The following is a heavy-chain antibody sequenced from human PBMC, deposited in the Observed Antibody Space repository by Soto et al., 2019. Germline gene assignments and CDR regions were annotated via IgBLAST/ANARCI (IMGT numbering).Heavy chain of an antibody. V-gene: IGHV3-11*01. Sequence: GGSLRLSCAASGFTFSDYYMSWIRQAPGKGLEWVSYISSSGSTIYYADSVKGRFTISRDNAKNSLYLQMNSLRAEDTAVYYCARAYGSGSYYKVTPYFEYWGQGTLVTVSS. CDR2: ISSSGSTI. D-gene: IGHD3-10*01. CDR1: GFTFSDYY. J-gene: IGHJ4*02. CDR3: ARAYGSGSYYKVTPYFEY.